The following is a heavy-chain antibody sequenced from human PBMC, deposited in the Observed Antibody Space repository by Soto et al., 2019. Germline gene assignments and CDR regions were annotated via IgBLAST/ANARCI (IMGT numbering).Heavy chain of an antibody. D-gene: IGHD3-3*01. CDR2: ISYDGSNK. J-gene: IGHJ6*02. V-gene: IGHV3-30*18. Sequence: QVQLVESGGGVVQPGRSLRLSCAASGFTFSSYGMHWVRQAPGKGLEWVAVISYDGSNKYYADSVKGRFTISRDNSKNTLYLHMNSLRAEDTAVYYCAKIGHYDFWRSSGMDVWGQGTTVTVSS. CDR1: GFTFSSYG. CDR3: AKIGHYDFWRSSGMDV.